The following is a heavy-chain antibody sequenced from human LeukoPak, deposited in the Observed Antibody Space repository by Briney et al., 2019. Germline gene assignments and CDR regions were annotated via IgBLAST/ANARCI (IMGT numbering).Heavy chain of an antibody. CDR3: AREKSEDDFWSGYYQIPPDFFPRYYYYMDV. Sequence: ASVKVSCKASGYTFTGYYMHWVRQAPGQGLEWMGWINPNSGGTNYAQKLQGRVTMTTDTSTSTAYMELRSLRSDDTAVYYCAREKSEDDFWSGYYQIPPDFFPRYYYYMDVWGKGTTVTVSS. J-gene: IGHJ6*03. CDR2: INPNSGGT. D-gene: IGHD3-3*01. V-gene: IGHV1-2*02. CDR1: GYTFTGYY.